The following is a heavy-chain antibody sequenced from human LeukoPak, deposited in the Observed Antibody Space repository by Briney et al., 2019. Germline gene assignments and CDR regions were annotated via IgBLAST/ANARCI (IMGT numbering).Heavy chain of an antibody. CDR2: IFDSGDT. V-gene: IGHV4-59*12. CDR1: GGSISSYY. Sequence: SQTLSLTCTVSGGSISSYYWSWIRQTPGKGLEWIGNIFDSGDTNYNPSLQSRVTISVDTSKKQFSLKLRSVTAADTAVYYCTREEIRSWFDPWGQGTLVTVSS. CDR3: TREEIRSWFDP. D-gene: IGHD5-24*01. J-gene: IGHJ5*02.